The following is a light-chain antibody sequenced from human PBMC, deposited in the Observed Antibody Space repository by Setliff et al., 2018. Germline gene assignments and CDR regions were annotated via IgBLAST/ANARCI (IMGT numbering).Light chain of an antibody. CDR3: SSYTSSSPYV. CDR2: DVS. Sequence: VLTQPASVSGSPGQSITISCTGTSSDVGGYNYVSWYQQHPGKAPKLMIYDVSKRPSGVSNRFSGSKPGNTASLTISGLQAEDEADYYCSSYTSSSPYVFGTGTKVTVL. CDR1: SSDVGGYNY. V-gene: IGLV2-14*01. J-gene: IGLJ1*01.